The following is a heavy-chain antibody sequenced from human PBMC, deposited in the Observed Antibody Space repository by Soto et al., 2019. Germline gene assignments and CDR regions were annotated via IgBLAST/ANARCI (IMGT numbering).Heavy chain of an antibody. Sequence: GGSLSLSCAASGFTFSSYAMSWVRQAPGKGLEWVSGISGSGDTTYYADSVRGRFTISRDNSKNTLYLQLNSLRAEDTALYYCAKDQAAGGTISRYFQNWGQGTLVTVSS. CDR2: ISGSGDTT. J-gene: IGHJ1*01. D-gene: IGHD6-13*01. V-gene: IGHV3-23*01. CDR3: AKDQAAGGTISRYFQN. CDR1: GFTFSSYA.